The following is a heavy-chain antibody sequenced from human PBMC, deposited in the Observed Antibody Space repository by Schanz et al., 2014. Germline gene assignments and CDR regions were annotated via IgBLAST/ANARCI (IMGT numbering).Heavy chain of an antibody. CDR1: GFNFSTYA. CDR2: ISRDASSR. Sequence: QVQLVESGGGVVQPGRSLRLSCPASGFNFSTYAMHWVRQAPGKGLQWVAVISRDASSRYYADSVKGRFTISRDNSKNTLYLQMNSLRAEDTALYYCASERGYSYGYGAFDIWGQGTMVTVSS. V-gene: IGHV3-30*14. CDR3: ASERGYSYGYGAFDI. D-gene: IGHD5-18*01. J-gene: IGHJ3*02.